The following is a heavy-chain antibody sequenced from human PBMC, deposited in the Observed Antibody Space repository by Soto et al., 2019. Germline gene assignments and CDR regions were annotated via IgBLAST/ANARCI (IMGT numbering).Heavy chain of an antibody. J-gene: IGHJ6*02. V-gene: IGHV3-30*18. Sequence: GGSLRLSCADSGLTFSTSGMHWVRQAPGKGLEWVAVISYDGSNKYYRDSVKGRFTISRDNSKNTLYLQMNSLRLEDTAMYYCAKVARTPAMVTPPSLFGLGGWGQGTTVTVSS. D-gene: IGHD5-18*01. CDR3: AKVARTPAMVTPPSLFGLGG. CDR2: ISYDGSNK. CDR1: GLTFSTSG.